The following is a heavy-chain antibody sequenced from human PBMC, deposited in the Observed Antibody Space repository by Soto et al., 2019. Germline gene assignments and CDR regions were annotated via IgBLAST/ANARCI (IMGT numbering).Heavy chain of an antibody. CDR1: GGSFSGYY. CDR2: INHSGST. Sequence: QVQLQQWGAGLLKPSETLSLTCAVYGGSFSGYYWTWIRQPPGTGLEWIGEINHSGSTNYNPSLKSRVTISVDTSKTQFSLKLTSVTAADTALYYWARDKITGIFDYWGQGPLVTVSS. CDR3: ARDKITGIFDY. V-gene: IGHV4-34*01. D-gene: IGHD2-8*02. J-gene: IGHJ4*02.